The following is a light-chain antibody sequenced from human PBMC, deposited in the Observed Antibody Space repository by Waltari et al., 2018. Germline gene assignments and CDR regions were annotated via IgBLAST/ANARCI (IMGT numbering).Light chain of an antibody. J-gene: IGKJ1*01. CDR1: QSISRY. Sequence: EIMLTQSPGTLSLSPGERATLSGRASQSISRYLAWYQHKPGQAPRLLIYDASSRATGIADRFSGSGSGTDFSPTISRLEPEDFAVYYCQKYGSLPATFGQGTKVEIK. V-gene: IGKV3-20*01. CDR3: QKYGSLPAT. CDR2: DAS.